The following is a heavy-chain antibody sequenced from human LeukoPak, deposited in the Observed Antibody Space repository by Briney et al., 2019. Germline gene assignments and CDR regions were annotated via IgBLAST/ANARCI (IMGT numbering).Heavy chain of an antibody. CDR3: ARGGAGGSGSFSPQYNWFDP. D-gene: IGHD3-10*01. Sequence: SETLSLTCTVSGGSISSSSYYWGWIRQPPGKGLEWIGSTYYSGSTYYNPSLKSRVTISVDTSKNQFSLKLSSVTAADTAVYYCARGGAGGSGSFSPQYNWFDPWGQGTLVTVSS. V-gene: IGHV4-39*01. J-gene: IGHJ5*02. CDR2: TYYSGST. CDR1: GGSISSSSYY.